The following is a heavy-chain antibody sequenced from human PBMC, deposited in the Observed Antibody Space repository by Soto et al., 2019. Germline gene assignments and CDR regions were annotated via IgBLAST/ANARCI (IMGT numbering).Heavy chain of an antibody. CDR3: QTLTPRNGPIPYYYHGMDV. D-gene: IGHD2-21*01. Sequence: ASVKVSCKVSEYTLTDLSMHCMRQAPGTGLEWLRGFDTPDGETMYPQKFQGRVTMTEDPSTDTACGELRSVRSKETAVYYCQTLTPRNGPIPYYYHGMDVWGQGTTVTVSS. CDR1: EYTLTDLS. V-gene: IGHV1-24*01. J-gene: IGHJ6*02. CDR2: FDTPDGET.